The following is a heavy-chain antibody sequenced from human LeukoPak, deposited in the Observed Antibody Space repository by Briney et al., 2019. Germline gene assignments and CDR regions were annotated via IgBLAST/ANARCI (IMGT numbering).Heavy chain of an antibody. CDR3: AKDHFSIAAAGYNWFDP. CDR2: ISYDGSNK. Sequence: PGGSLRLSCAASGFTFSSYGMHWVRQAPGKGLEWVAVISYDGSNKYYADSVKGRFTISRDNSKNTLYLQMNSLRAEDTAIYYCAKDHFSIAAAGYNWFDPWGQGTLVTVSS. J-gene: IGHJ5*02. V-gene: IGHV3-30*18. CDR1: GFTFSSYG. D-gene: IGHD6-13*01.